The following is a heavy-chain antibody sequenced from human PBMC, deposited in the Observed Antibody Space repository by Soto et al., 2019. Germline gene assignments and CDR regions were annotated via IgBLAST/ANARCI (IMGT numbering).Heavy chain of an antibody. Sequence: PSETLSLTCAVYGGSFSGYYWSWIRQPPGKGLEWIGEINHSGSTNFNPSLKSRVTISVDTSKNQFSLKLSSVTAADTAVYYCAKSAAAGINDAFDIWGQGTMVTVSS. V-gene: IGHV4-34*01. CDR2: INHSGST. J-gene: IGHJ3*02. CDR1: GGSFSGYY. CDR3: AKSAAAGINDAFDI. D-gene: IGHD6-13*01.